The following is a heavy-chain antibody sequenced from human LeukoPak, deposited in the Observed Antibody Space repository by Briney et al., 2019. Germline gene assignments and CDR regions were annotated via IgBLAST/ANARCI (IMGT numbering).Heavy chain of an antibody. V-gene: IGHV4-30-2*01. CDR2: IYHSGST. Sequence: SETLSLTCTDSGGSISSGGYYWSWIRQPPGKGLEWIGYIYHSGSTYYNPSLKSRVTISVDRSKNQFSLKLSSVTAADTAVYYCAREIFIAADGNDAFHIWGQGTMVTVSS. CDR1: GGSISSGGYY. D-gene: IGHD6-13*01. J-gene: IGHJ3*02. CDR3: AREIFIAADGNDAFHI.